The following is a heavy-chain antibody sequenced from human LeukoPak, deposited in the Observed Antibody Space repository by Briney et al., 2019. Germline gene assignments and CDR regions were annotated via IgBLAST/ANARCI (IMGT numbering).Heavy chain of an antibody. CDR2: INPTGGST. CDR1: GYTFTSYY. Sequence: ASVKVSCKASGYTFTSYYMHWVRQAPGQGLEWMGLINPTGGSTGYAQKFQGRVTMTRDMSTSTDYMELSSLRAEDTAVYYCARDKDSSSWYPYYYMDVWGKGTTVTISS. CDR3: ARDKDSSSWYPYYYMDV. D-gene: IGHD6-13*01. J-gene: IGHJ6*03. V-gene: IGHV1-46*01.